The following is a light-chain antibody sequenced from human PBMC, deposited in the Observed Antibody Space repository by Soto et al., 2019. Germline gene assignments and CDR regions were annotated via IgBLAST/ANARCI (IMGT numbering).Light chain of an antibody. Sequence: QSVLTQPPSVSAAPGQKVTISCSGSSSNIVSWYQQLPGTAPKLLIYDNNKRPSGIPDRFSGSKSGTSATLGITGLQTGDEADYYCGMWDSSLSVVVFGGGTKVNVL. J-gene: IGLJ2*01. CDR3: GMWDSSLSVVV. CDR1: SSNI. V-gene: IGLV1-51*01. CDR2: DNN.